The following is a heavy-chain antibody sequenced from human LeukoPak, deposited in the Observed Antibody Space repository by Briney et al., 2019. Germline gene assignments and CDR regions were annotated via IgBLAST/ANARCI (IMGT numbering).Heavy chain of an antibody. CDR3: ARIREYGMDV. J-gene: IGHJ6*01. CDR1: GFTFSSYS. Sequence: PGGSLRLSCAASGFTFSSYSMNWVRQAPGKGLEWVSYIFSSGSTIYYADSVKGRFTISRDNAKNSLYLQMTSLRDDDTAVYYCARIREYGMDVGGQGTTVTVSA. V-gene: IGHV3-48*02. CDR2: IFSSGSTI.